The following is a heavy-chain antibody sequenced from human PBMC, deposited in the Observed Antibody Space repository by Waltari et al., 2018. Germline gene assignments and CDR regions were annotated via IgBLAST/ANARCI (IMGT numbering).Heavy chain of an antibody. V-gene: IGHV6-1*01. CDR1: GDSVSSDSAA. CDR3: ASATWD. CDR2: TYYRSKWET. J-gene: IGHJ4*02. Sequence: QVQLQESGRGLVKPSQTLSLTCDIFGDSVSSDSAAWNWIRQSPSRGLEWLGRTYYRSKWETDYSLAVKSRITINPDTSKNQVSLQLNSVTPEDTAVYYCASATWDWGQGTLVTVSS.